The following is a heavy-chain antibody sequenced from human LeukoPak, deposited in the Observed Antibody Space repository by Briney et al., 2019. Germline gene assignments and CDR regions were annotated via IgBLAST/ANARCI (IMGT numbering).Heavy chain of an antibody. D-gene: IGHD5-24*01. Sequence: SETLSLTCAVYGGSFSGYYWSWIRQPPGKGLEWIGEINHSGSTNYNPSLKSRVTISVDTSKNQFSLKLSSVTAADTAVYYCAGYRDGYQYAFDIWGQGTMVTVSS. CDR2: INHSGST. CDR1: GGSFSGYY. V-gene: IGHV4-34*01. J-gene: IGHJ3*02. CDR3: AGYRDGYQYAFDI.